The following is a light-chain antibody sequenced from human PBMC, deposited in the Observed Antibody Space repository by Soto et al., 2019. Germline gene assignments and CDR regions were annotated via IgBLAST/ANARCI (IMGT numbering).Light chain of an antibody. CDR1: QSISYW. Sequence: DIQMTQSPSTVSASVGDRVTITCRASQSISYWLAWYQQKPGKAPKLLIYKASSLQGGVPSRFSGSGSGTEFTLTISSLQPDDFATYYCQQYDSSWTFGQGTKVEIK. CDR2: KAS. V-gene: IGKV1-5*03. J-gene: IGKJ1*01. CDR3: QQYDSSWT.